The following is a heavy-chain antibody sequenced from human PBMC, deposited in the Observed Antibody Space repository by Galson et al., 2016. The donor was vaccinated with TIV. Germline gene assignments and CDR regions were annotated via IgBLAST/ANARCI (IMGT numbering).Heavy chain of an antibody. V-gene: IGHV1-2*06. CDR1: AYSFIDYY. J-gene: IGHJ4*02. D-gene: IGHD1-26*01. CDR2: INPNSGAT. CDR3: ARGVLGVVGATDY. Sequence: PVKVSCKASAYSFIDYYMHWVRQAPGQGLEWMGRINPNSGATNYAQKFQGRVTMTRDTSSSTAYMELSRLRSDDTAIYYCARGVLGVVGATDYWGQGTLVTVSS.